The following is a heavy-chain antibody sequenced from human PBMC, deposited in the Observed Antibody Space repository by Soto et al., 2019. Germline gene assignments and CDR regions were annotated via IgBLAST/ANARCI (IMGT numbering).Heavy chain of an antibody. D-gene: IGHD6-19*01. Sequence: QVQVEESGGGVVQAGRSLRLSCAASGFTFSSYGMHWVRQAPAKGLEWVAVMWSDGSNKYYADSVKGRFTISRDNSKNTTYLQMNSLRPEDTAAYYGAVDGYRSAHNSQFDYCGQVTLVT. CDR1: GFTFSSYG. CDR2: MWSDGSNK. CDR3: AVDGYRSAHNSQFDY. V-gene: IGHV3-33*01. J-gene: IGHJ4*02.